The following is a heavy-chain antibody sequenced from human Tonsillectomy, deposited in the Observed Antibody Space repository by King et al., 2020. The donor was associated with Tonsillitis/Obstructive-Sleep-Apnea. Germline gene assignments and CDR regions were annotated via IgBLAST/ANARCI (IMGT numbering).Heavy chain of an antibody. CDR3: ARVQYDFWSGYYRAPPPRTYYYYGMDD. CDR2: INHSGST. CDR1: GGSFSGYY. J-gene: IGHJ6*02. D-gene: IGHD3-3*01. Sequence: VQLQQWGAGLLKPSETLSLTCAVYGGSFSGYYWSWIRQPPGKGLEWIGEINHSGSTNYNPSLKSRVTISVDTSKNQFSLNLSSVTAADTAVYYCARVQYDFWSGYYRAPPPRTYYYYGMDDWGQGTTVTVSS. V-gene: IGHV4-34*01.